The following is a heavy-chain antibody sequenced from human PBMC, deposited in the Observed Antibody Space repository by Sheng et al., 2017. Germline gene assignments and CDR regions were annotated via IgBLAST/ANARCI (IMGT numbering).Heavy chain of an antibody. D-gene: IGHD2-2*01. CDR3: ARVAGDIVVVPAASINWFDP. Sequence: QVQLQESGPGLVKPSETLSLTCAVSGYSISSGYYWGWIRQPPGKGLEWIGSIYHSGSTYYNPSLKSRVTISVDTSKNQFSLKLSSVTAADTAVYYCARVAGDIVVVPAASINWFDPWGQGTLVTVSS. J-gene: IGHJ5*02. V-gene: IGHV4-38-2*01. CDR1: GYSISSGYY. CDR2: IYHSGST.